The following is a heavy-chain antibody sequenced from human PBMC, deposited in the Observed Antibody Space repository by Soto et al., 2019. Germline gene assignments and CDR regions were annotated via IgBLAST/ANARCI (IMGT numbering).Heavy chain of an antibody. V-gene: IGHV4-30-4*01. D-gene: IGHD2-2*01. CDR1: GGSISSGDYY. CDR2: IYYSGST. J-gene: IGHJ3*02. Sequence: QVQLQESGPGLVKPSQTLSLTCTVSGGSISSGDYYWSWIRQPPGKGLEWIGYIYYSGSTYYNPSLKSRLTISVDTSKNQCSLRLISVTAADTAVYYCAREFQYCISTSCYLDAFDIWGQGTMVTVSS. CDR3: AREFQYCISTSCYLDAFDI.